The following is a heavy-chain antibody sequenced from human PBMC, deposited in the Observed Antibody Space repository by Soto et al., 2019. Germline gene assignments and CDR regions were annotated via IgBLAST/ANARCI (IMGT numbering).Heavy chain of an antibody. CDR3: ARYWNAGTLYGAFAI. CDR2: IIPNYEAA. J-gene: IGHJ3*02. CDR1: GGSFNNYV. V-gene: IGHV1-69*06. Sequence: QVQLVQSGAEVRKPGSSVKVSCEASGGSFNNYVISWLRQAPGQGLEWMGGIIPNYEAANYAQKFRGRLTITADKATNRAYMELNSLRPEDTATYYCARYWNAGTLYGAFAIWGQGTTVIVS. D-gene: IGHD4-17*01.